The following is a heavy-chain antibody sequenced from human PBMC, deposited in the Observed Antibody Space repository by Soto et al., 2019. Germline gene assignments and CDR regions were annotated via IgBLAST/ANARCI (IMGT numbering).Heavy chain of an antibody. D-gene: IGHD4-17*01. J-gene: IGHJ6*02. CDR3: ARLSYGGIKYYYYYYGMDV. CDR2: IYYSGST. CDR1: GGSISSYY. Sequence: SETLSLTCTVSGGSISSYYWSWIRQPPGKGLEWIGYIYYSGSTNYNPSLKSRVTISVDTSKNQFSLKLSSVTAADTAVYYCARLSYGGIKYYYYYYGMDVWGQGTTVTV. V-gene: IGHV4-59*01.